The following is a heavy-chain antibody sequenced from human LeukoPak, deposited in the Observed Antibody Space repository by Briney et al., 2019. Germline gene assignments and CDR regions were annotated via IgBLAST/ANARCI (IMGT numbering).Heavy chain of an antibody. CDR1: GGSFSGYY. CDR2: INHSGST. J-gene: IGHJ6*03. V-gene: IGHV4-34*01. D-gene: IGHD4-17*01. CDR3: ARGSSTTVTHPVSVSYDMDV. Sequence: SETLSLTCAAYGGSFSGYYGSCIRQPPGKGLEWIGEINHSGSTNYNPSLKSRVTISVDTSKNQFSLKLSSVTAADTAVYYCARGSSTTVTHPVSVSYDMDVWGKGTTVTVSS.